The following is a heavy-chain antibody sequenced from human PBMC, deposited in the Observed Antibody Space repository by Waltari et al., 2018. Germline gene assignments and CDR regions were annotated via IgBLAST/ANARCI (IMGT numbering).Heavy chain of an antibody. CDR2: IVPEDDAT. J-gene: IGHJ1*01. V-gene: IGHV1-69-2*01. CDR3: ATDVSPKNVVTRPFES. Sequence: EVQLVQSGPEVREPGTSVKISCKTSGYNFVDQYLHWVKQSPGKGPEWVGLIVPEDDATLYPARFRGRVIMRAETSTDTAYLEIETLRSEDTAIYYCATDVSPKNVVTRPFESWGQGTLGTVSS. D-gene: IGHD3-22*01. CDR1: GYNFVDQY.